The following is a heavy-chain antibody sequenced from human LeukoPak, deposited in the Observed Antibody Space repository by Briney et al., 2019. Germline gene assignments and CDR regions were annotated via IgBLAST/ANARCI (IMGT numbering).Heavy chain of an antibody. Sequence: GGSLRLSCAASGFTFSTYSMNWVRQAPGEGLEWVSSISSRSTYIYYADSMKGRFTISRDNTKNSLYLQMNSLRAEDTAVYYCARGVGCSGGSCYFNYWGQGALVTVSS. V-gene: IGHV3-21*01. J-gene: IGHJ4*02. CDR2: ISSRSTYI. D-gene: IGHD2-15*01. CDR3: ARGVGCSGGSCYFNY. CDR1: GFTFSTYS.